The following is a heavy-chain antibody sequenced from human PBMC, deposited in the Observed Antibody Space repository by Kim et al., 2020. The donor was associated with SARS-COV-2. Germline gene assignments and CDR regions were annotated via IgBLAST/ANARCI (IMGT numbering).Heavy chain of an antibody. V-gene: IGHV1-18*01. D-gene: IGHD3-10*01. Sequence: SVKVSCKASGYIFTNYAITWVRQAPGQGLEWMGWINTYDGDTNCVQRFQDRVTMTTDTSTSTAYMELRSLTSDDTAVYYCARGSPYNWLDPWGQGTLVTVSS. CDR3: ARGSPYNWLDP. J-gene: IGHJ5*02. CDR1: GYIFTNYA. CDR2: INTYDGDT.